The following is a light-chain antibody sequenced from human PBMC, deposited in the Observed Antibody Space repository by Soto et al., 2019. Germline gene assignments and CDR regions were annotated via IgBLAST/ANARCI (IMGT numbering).Light chain of an antibody. CDR1: QSVSSY. J-gene: IGKJ1*01. CDR2: DAS. V-gene: IGKV3-11*01. Sequence: EIVLTQSPATLSLSPGERATLSCRASQSVSSYLAWYQQKPGQAPRLLIYDASNRATGIPARFSGSGSGTDFPLTISSLEPEDIAVYYCHQRSNWLTFGQGTKVEIK. CDR3: HQRSNWLT.